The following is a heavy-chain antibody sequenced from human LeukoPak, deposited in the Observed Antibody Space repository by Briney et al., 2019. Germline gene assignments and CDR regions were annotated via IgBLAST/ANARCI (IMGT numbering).Heavy chain of an antibody. CDR1: ADTFTTYA. D-gene: IGHD3-9*01. V-gene: IGHV1-69*06. J-gene: IGHJ6*03. CDR3: ARGADWQVLEYYYYYMDV. CDR2: IIPMFGTA. Sequence: SVKVSCKAPADTFTTYAISWVRQAPGQGLEWMGGIIPMFGTAKYAQKFQGRVTITADKSATTAYMEVRSLRSEDTAVYYCARGADWQVLEYYYYYMDVWGKGTTVTVSS.